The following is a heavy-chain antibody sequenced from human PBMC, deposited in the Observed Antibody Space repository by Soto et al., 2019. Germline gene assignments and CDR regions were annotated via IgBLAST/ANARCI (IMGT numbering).Heavy chain of an antibody. D-gene: IGHD6-19*01. V-gene: IGHV1-69*04. CDR1: RGTSSSYT. CDR3: SRDPEGIEVAGPPYNWFDY. CDR2: IIPILGIA. J-gene: IGHJ5*01. Sequence: SAKVSSKASRGTSSSYTISCVPHSPGQGLERMGRIIPILGIANYAQKFLGRVTITADKSTSTAYMELSSLRSQDMAVYYCSRDPEGIEVAGPPYNWFDYWAREPGSPSPQ.